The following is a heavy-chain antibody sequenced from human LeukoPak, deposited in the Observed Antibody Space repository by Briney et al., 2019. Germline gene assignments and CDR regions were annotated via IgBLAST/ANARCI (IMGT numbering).Heavy chain of an antibody. D-gene: IGHD1-7*01. CDR2: INPSGGST. J-gene: IGHJ3*02. Sequence: ASVKVSCKASGYTFTSYYMHWVRQAPGQGLEWMGIINPSGGSTSYAQEFQGRVTMTRDTSTSTVYMELSSLRSEDTAVYYCARATPGWNSQLNAFDIWGQGTMVTVSS. CDR1: GYTFTSYY. V-gene: IGHV1-46*01. CDR3: ARATPGWNSQLNAFDI.